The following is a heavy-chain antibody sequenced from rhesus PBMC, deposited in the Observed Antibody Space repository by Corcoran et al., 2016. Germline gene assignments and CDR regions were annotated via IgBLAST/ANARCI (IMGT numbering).Heavy chain of an antibody. CDR3: AREGGF. D-gene: IGHD1-44*02. Sequence: QLQLQESGPGLVKPSETLSVTCAVSGGSISSSYWSWIRQAPGKGLEWIGYIYGSGSSTNYHPSLKSRVTLSVDTSKHPLSLTLSSVATADTAVYYCAREGGFWGQGALVTVSS. CDR1: GGSISSSY. J-gene: IGHJ1*01. V-gene: IGHV4-169*02. CDR2: IYGSGSST.